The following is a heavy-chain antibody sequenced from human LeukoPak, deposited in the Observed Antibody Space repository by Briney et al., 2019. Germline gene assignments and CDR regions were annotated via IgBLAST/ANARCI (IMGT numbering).Heavy chain of an antibody. V-gene: IGHV3-21*01. Sequence: PGGSLRLSCAASGFTFSTYTMNWVRQAPGKGLEWVSSISSTTTYIYHADSVKGRFTISRDNAKNSLYLQMNGLRVEDTAVYYCARELPNEGFGYWGQGTLVTVSS. CDR1: GFTFSTYT. CDR2: ISSTTTYI. D-gene: IGHD1-1*01. J-gene: IGHJ4*02. CDR3: ARELPNEGFGY.